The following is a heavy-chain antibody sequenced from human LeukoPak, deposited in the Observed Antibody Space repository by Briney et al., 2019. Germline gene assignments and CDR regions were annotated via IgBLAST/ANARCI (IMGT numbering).Heavy chain of an antibody. J-gene: IGHJ5*02. D-gene: IGHD3-10*01. CDR3: SRDLLMYYSGSGEST. Sequence: ASVKVSCKASGYTFTGYYIHWVRQAPGQGPEGMGWINPHSGATNYAQKFQGRVTMTRDTSISTALMELSSLRSDDTAMYYCSRDLLMYYSGSGESTWGQGTQVTVSS. CDR2: INPHSGAT. CDR1: GYTFTGYY. V-gene: IGHV1-2*02.